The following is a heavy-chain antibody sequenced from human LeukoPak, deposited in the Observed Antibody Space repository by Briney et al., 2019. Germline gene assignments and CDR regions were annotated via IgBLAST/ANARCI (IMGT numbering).Heavy chain of an antibody. J-gene: IGHJ4*02. CDR1: GFTLSNAW. Sequence: GGSLSLSCAASGFTLSNAWMSWVRQAPGKGLEWVGRIISRSDGGTTDYAAPVKGTFTISRDDSKNTLYLQMNSLKTDDTAVYYCTTPPLSTTTTMVVVVPWGQGTLVTVSS. D-gene: IGHD3-22*01. CDR3: TTPPLSTTTTMVVVVP. V-gene: IGHV3-15*01. CDR2: IISRSDGGTT.